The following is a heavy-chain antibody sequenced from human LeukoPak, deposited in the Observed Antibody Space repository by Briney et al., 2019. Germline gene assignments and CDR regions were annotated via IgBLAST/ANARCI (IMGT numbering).Heavy chain of an antibody. Sequence: GGTLTLSCAASGCTFSSYGMRWIRQAPGKGLEWVAVIWYGGSNKYYADSVKSPFTISRDYSKNSLYLQMNSPRAEYMAVYYCARDSLLSYYYDSSGAFDYWGQGTLVTVSS. CDR3: ARDSLLSYYYDSSGAFDY. J-gene: IGHJ4*02. D-gene: IGHD3-22*01. CDR1: GCTFSSYG. V-gene: IGHV3-33*01. CDR2: IWYGGSNK.